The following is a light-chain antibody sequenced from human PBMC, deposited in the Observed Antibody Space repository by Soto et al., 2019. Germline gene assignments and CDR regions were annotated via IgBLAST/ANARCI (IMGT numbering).Light chain of an antibody. CDR3: QQRSSWPLT. CDR2: DAS. J-gene: IGKJ4*02. V-gene: IGKV3-11*01. CDR1: QSVGSY. Sequence: ESVLTQSPATLSLSPGERATLSCRASQSVGSYLAWYQQKPGQAPRVLIYDASNRVTGIPARFSGSGSVTDFTLTISSLEPEDFAVYYCQQRSSWPLTFGGGTKVEIK.